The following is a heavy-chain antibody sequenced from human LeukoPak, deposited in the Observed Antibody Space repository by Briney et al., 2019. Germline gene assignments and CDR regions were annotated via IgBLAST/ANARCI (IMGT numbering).Heavy chain of an antibody. CDR1: GFTFDEYA. CDR2: ISWNSDSI. V-gene: IGHV3-9*01. CDR3: TKRRGRQLVGTVDF. J-gene: IGHJ4*02. Sequence: QSGRSLRLSCAASGFTFDEYAMHWVRQAPGKGLEWVSGISWNSDSIAYAASVKGRFTISRDNAKNSLYLQMNSLRAEHTALYYCTKRRGRQLVGTVDFWGQGTLVTVSS. D-gene: IGHD6-6*01.